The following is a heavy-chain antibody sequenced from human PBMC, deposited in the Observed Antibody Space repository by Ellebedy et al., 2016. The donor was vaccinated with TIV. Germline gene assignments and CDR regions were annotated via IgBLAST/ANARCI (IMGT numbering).Heavy chain of an antibody. V-gene: IGHV4-4*02. Sequence: SETLSFTCTISTDAMNNVTWLLWVRQPPGKGLEWLGEVYLTTPTKYNPSPKSRVTISLDTSRTQFSLILNSVTAADTAVYYCARQGYTDDLVYFDDWGQGTLVTVSS. J-gene: IGHJ4*02. D-gene: IGHD5-18*01. CDR1: TDAMNNVTW. CDR3: ARQGYTDDLVYFDD. CDR2: VYLTTPT.